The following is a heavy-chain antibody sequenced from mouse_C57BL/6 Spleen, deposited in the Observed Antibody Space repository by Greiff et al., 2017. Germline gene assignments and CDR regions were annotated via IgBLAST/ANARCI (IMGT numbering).Heavy chain of an antibody. CDR2: IYPSDSET. J-gene: IGHJ1*03. D-gene: IGHD1-1*01. CDR1: GYTFTSYW. CDR3: ARSEGLTTGYFDV. Sequence: QVQLKQPGAELVRPGSSVKLSCKASGYTFTSYWMDWVKQRPGQGLEWIGNIYPSDSETHYNQKFKDKATLTVDKSSSTAYMQLSSLTSEDSAVYYCARSEGLTTGYFDVWGTGTTVTVSS. V-gene: IGHV1-61*01.